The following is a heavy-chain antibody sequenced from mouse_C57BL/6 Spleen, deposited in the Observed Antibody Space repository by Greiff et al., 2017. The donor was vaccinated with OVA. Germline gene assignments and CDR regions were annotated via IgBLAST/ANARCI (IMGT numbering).Heavy chain of an antibody. CDR3: ARRENGNHFDY. CDR2: FYPGSGSI. CDR1: GYTFTEYT. D-gene: IGHD2-1*01. Sequence: QVQLQQSGAELVKPGASVKLSCKASGYTFTEYTIHWVKQRSGQGLEWIGWFYPGSGSIKYNEKFKDKATLTADNSYSTVYMELSRLTTESSAVNVSARRENGNHFDYWGQGTTLTVSS. V-gene: IGHV1-62-2*01. J-gene: IGHJ2*01.